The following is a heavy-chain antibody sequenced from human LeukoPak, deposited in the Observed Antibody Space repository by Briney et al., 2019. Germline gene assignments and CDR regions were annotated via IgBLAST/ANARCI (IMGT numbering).Heavy chain of an antibody. D-gene: IGHD3-16*01. J-gene: IGHJ4*02. V-gene: IGHV3-48*03. CDR2: ISSRGSTI. Sequence: GGSLRLSCAASGFTFSSYEMNWVRQAPGKGLEWISYISSRGSTIYYADSVKGRFTISRDNAKNSLYLQMNSLRAEDTAVYYGARVGLGWAYFDYWGQGTLVTVSS. CDR3: ARVGLGWAYFDY. CDR1: GFTFSSYE.